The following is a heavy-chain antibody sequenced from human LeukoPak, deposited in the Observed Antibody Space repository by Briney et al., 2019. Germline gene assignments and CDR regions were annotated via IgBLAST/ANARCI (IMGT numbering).Heavy chain of an antibody. D-gene: IGHD4-11*01. J-gene: IGHJ3*02. CDR3: ARGQHRVTYSDDAFDI. V-gene: IGHV1-2*02. Sequence: ASVKVSCKASGYTFTGYYMHWVRQAPGQGLEWMGWINPNSGGTNYAQKFQGRVTMTRDTSISTAYMELSGLRSDDTAVYYCARGQHRVTYSDDAFDIWGQGTMVTVSS. CDR1: GYTFTGYY. CDR2: INPNSGGT.